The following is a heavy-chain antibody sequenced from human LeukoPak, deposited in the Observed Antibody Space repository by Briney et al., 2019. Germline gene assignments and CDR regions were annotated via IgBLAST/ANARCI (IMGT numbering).Heavy chain of an antibody. J-gene: IGHJ4*02. CDR3: ARVSLRPRGYSGYGVDG. CDR2: INHSGST. CDR1: VGSFSGYY. Sequence: SETLSLTCAVYVGSFSGYYWSWIRQPPRKGLEWIGEINHSGSTNYNPSLTSRVTISVDTSKNQFSLKLSSVTAADTAVYYCARVSLRPRGYSGYGVDGWGQGTPVSASS. D-gene: IGHD5-12*01. V-gene: IGHV4-34*01.